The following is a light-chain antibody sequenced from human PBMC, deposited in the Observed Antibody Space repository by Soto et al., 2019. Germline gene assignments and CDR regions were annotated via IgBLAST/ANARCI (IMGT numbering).Light chain of an antibody. Sequence: SYELTQPPSVSVAPGQTASITCGGDNIESKNVHWYQQKPGQAPVLVVYDDSDRPSGIPERFSGSNSGNTATLTISRVEAGDEADYYCQVWDSSSDHYVFGTGTKVTVL. CDR3: QVWDSSSDHYV. V-gene: IGLV3-21*02. CDR2: DDS. CDR1: NIESKN. J-gene: IGLJ1*01.